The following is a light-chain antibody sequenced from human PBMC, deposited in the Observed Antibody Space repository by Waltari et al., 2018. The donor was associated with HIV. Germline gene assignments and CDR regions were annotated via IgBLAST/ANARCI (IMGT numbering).Light chain of an antibody. V-gene: IGKV3-20*01. Sequence: EIVLTQSPSTLSLSPGERATLSCRASESVSSSYLAWYQQKPGQAPRLLIYGASTRATDIPDRFSGSGSGTDFTLTISRLEPEDFAVYFCQLYSASITFGQGTRLEIK. CDR2: GAS. CDR3: QLYSASIT. CDR1: ESVSSSY. J-gene: IGKJ5*01.